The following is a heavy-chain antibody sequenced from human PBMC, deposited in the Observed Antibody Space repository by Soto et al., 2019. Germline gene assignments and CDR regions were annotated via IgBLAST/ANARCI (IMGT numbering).Heavy chain of an antibody. V-gene: IGHV3-74*01. CDR2: IKGDGITT. Sequence: EVQLVESGGDLVQPGGSLRLSCAASGFTFTDYWLHWVRQAPGKGLEWVSRIKGDGITTSYADSVKGRFTISRDNAKNSVSVQVKSLRAEDTAVYYCARGLRGGYGMDVWGQGTTVTVSS. CDR1: GFTFTDYW. D-gene: IGHD3-16*01. CDR3: ARGLRGGYGMDV. J-gene: IGHJ6*02.